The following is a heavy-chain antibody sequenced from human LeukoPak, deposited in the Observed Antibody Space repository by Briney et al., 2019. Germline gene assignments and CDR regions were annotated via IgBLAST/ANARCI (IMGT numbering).Heavy chain of an antibody. CDR3: AKVGPGWYYDSSGYYFDY. V-gene: IGHV3-23*01. CDR1: GFSLSSYA. D-gene: IGHD3-22*01. CDR2: ISSSDDGT. J-gene: IGHJ4*02. Sequence: GGSLRLSCAASGFSLSSYAMSWVRQAPGKGLEWVSAISSSDDGTYHAGSVRGRFTISRDSSKNTLYLQMNSLRAEDTAVYYCAKVGPGWYYDSSGYYFDYWGQGTLITVSS.